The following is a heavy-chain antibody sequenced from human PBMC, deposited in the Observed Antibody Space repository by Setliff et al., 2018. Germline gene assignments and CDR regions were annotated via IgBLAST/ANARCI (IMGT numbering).Heavy chain of an antibody. J-gene: IGHJ3*02. CDR3: ARDRYYNSWSGTSITAPHDAFDI. Sequence: ASVKVSCKASGGTFSSYGISWVRQAPGQGLEWMGGTIPIFGTTDYAQKFRGRVTIVTDESTSTAFMQLSSLRSEDTAVYYCARDRYYNSWSGTSITAPHDAFDIWGQGTMVTVSS. CDR1: GGTFSSYG. CDR2: TIPIFGTT. V-gene: IGHV1-69*05. D-gene: IGHD3-3*01.